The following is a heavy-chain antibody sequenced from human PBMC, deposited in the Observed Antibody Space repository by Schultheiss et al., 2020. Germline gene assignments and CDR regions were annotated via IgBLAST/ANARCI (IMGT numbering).Heavy chain of an antibody. CDR2: ISAYNGNT. CDR1: GGTFSSYA. J-gene: IGHJ4*02. Sequence: ASVKVSCKASGGTFSSYAISWVRQAPGQGLEWMGWISAYNGNTNYAQKLQGRVTMTTDTSTSTAYMELRSLRSDDTAVYYCARTGWELPRSSPVYVYWGQGTLVTVSS. CDR3: ARTGWELPRSSPVYVY. V-gene: IGHV1-18*01. D-gene: IGHD1-26*01.